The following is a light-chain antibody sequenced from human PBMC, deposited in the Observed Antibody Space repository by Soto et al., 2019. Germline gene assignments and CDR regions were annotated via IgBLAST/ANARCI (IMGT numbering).Light chain of an antibody. Sequence: EIVLTQSPGTLSLSPGERATLSCRASQSVSNNFLAWYRQKPGQAPRLLIYGASFRATGIPDRFSGSGSGTDFTLTISRLXXXXXXVYYCQQYGSSPRTFGQGTKVELK. V-gene: IGKV3-20*01. J-gene: IGKJ1*01. CDR2: GAS. CDR3: QQYGSSPRT. CDR1: QSVSNNF.